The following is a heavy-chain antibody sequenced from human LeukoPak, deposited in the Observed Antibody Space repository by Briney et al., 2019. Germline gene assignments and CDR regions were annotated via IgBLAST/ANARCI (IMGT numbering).Heavy chain of an antibody. CDR1: GGTFSSYA. Sequence: ASVKVSCKASGGTFSSYAISWVRQAPGQGLEWMGGIIPIFGTANYAQKFQGRVTITADESTRTAYMELSSLRSEDTAVYYCASPRPYCSSTSCYPDYWGQGTLVTVSS. CDR3: ASPRPYCSSTSCYPDY. J-gene: IGHJ4*02. CDR2: IIPIFGTA. D-gene: IGHD2-2*01. V-gene: IGHV1-69*13.